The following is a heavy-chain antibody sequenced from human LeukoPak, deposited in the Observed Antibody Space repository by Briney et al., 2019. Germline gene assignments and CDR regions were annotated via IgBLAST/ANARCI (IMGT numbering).Heavy chain of an antibody. CDR2: ISSSSSTI. J-gene: IGHJ6*02. D-gene: IGHD4-17*01. V-gene: IGHV3-48*04. CDR1: GFTFSSYS. CDR3: ARALRDHYYGMDV. Sequence: PGGSLRLSCAASGFTFSSYSMNWVRQAPGKGLEWVSYISSSSSTIYYADSVKGRFTISRDNAKNSLYLQMNSLRAEDTAVYYCARALRDHYYGMDVWGQGTTVTVSS.